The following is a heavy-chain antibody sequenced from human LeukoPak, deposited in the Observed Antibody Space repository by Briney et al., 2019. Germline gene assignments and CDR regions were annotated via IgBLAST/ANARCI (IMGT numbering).Heavy chain of an antibody. CDR3: TKDRRGPAAGTWYFDS. CDR1: GFTFSSTT. J-gene: IGHJ4*02. D-gene: IGHD6-13*01. CDR2: ITAIDGRT. V-gene: IGHV3-23*01. Sequence: GGSLRLPCVASGFTFSSTTMGWVRQAPGRGLEWVSSITAIDGRTYYADSVRGRFTISRDNSKNTVYLQLDSLRAGDTAIYYCTKDRRGPAAGTWYFDSWGQGTLVTVSS.